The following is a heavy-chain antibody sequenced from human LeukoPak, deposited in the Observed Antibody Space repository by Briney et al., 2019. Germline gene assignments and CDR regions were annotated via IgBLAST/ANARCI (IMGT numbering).Heavy chain of an antibody. V-gene: IGHV4-59*08. CDR3: ARLYYDFWSGYPEGAYYFDY. CDR2: IYYSGST. CDR1: GGSISSYY. J-gene: IGHJ4*02. Sequence: PSETLSLTCTVSGGSISSYYWSWIRQPPGKGLEWVGYIYYSGSTNYNPSLKSRVTISVDTSKNQFSLKLSSVTAADTAVYYCARLYYDFWSGYPEGAYYFDYWGQGTLVTVSS. D-gene: IGHD3-3*01.